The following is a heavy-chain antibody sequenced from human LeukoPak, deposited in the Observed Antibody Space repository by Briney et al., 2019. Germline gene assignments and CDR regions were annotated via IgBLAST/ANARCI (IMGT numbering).Heavy chain of an antibody. CDR2: INSDGHST. CDR3: AREGVRTVDFAF. D-gene: IGHD2-8*02. V-gene: IGHV3-74*01. CDR1: GFTFSSYW. Sequence: GGSLRLSCAASGFTFSSYWMHWVRQAPGKGLVWVSRINSDGHSTYYADSVKGRFTISGDNAMNTLHLQMNSLRAEDTAEYYCAREGVRTVDFAFWGQGALVTVSS. J-gene: IGHJ4*02.